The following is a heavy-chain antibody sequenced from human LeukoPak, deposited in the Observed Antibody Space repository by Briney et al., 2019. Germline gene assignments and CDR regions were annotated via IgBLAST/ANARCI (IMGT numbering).Heavy chain of an antibody. V-gene: IGHV3-23*01. CDR1: GFTFVNYA. J-gene: IGHJ4*02. Sequence: GGSLRLSCAASGFTFVNYAMTWVRQAPGKGLEWVSAISTSGDNTYYTDSVKGRFTISRDNSRDTLYLQMNSLRVEDTAVCYCAKGKITFGGIIVHWGQGTLVTASS. CDR2: ISTSGDNT. D-gene: IGHD3-16*02. CDR3: AKGKITFGGIIVH.